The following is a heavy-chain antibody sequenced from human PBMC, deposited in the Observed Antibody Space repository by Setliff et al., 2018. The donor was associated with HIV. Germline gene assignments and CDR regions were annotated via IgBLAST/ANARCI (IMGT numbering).Heavy chain of an antibody. J-gene: IGHJ6*03. Sequence: PSETLSLTCAVYGGSFSGYYWTWIRQPPGKGLEWIGEITHSGSTNYNPSLETRVTISVYTSKNQFSLKLSSVTAADTAVYYCAKGVAGLQYYYYYMDVWGKGTTVTVS. CDR2: ITHSGST. CDR1: GGSFSGYY. D-gene: IGHD6-19*01. CDR3: AKGVAGLQYYYYYMDV. V-gene: IGHV4-34*01.